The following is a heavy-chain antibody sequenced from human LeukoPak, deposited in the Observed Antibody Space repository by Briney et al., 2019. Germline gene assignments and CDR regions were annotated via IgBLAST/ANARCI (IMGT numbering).Heavy chain of an antibody. Sequence: PGGSLRLSCAASGFTFSSYAMSWVRQAPGKGLEGVSAISGSGGSTYYADSVKGRFTISRDNSKNTLYLQMNSLRAEDTAVYYCAKGGYFDWFQYQAAFDYWGQGTLVTVSS. J-gene: IGHJ4*02. D-gene: IGHD3-9*01. CDR3: AKGGYFDWFQYQAAFDY. CDR2: ISGSGGST. V-gene: IGHV3-23*01. CDR1: GFTFSSYA.